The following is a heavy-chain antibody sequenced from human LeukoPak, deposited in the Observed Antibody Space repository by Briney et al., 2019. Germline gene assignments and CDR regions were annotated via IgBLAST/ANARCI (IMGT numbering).Heavy chain of an antibody. Sequence: SVKVSCKASGGTFSSYAISWVRQAPGQGLEWMGGIIPIFGTANYAQKFQGRVTITADESTSTAYMELSSLRSEDTAVYYCARDLCSGGSCYSRGGNYFDYWGQGTLVTVSS. CDR3: ARDLCSGGSCYSRGGNYFDY. D-gene: IGHD2-15*01. V-gene: IGHV1-69*13. CDR1: GGTFSSYA. J-gene: IGHJ4*02. CDR2: IIPIFGTA.